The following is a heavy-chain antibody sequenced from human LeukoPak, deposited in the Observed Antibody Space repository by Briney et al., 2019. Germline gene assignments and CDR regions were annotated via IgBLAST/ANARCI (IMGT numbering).Heavy chain of an antibody. CDR2: IIPIFGTA. CDR1: GGTFSSYA. D-gene: IGHD6-6*01. Sequence: GASVKVSCKASGGTFSSYAISWVRQAPGQGLEWMGRIIPIFGTANYAQKFQGRVTITTDESASTAYMELSSLRSEDTAVYYCARGLGISARREAGIDYMDVWGKGTTVTVSS. CDR3: ARGLGISARREAGIDYMDV. J-gene: IGHJ6*03. V-gene: IGHV1-69*05.